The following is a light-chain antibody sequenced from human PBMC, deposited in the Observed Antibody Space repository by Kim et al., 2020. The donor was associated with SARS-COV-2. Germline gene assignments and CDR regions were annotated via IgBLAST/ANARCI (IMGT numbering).Light chain of an antibody. CDR1: SSDVGGYNY. Sequence: GQSITISCTGTSSDVGGYNYVSWYQQHPDKAPKLMIYDVSKRPSGVSNRFSGSKSDNTASLTISGLQAEDEADYYCISYTSSSTWVFGGGTQLTVL. V-gene: IGLV2-14*04. CDR2: DVS. J-gene: IGLJ3*02. CDR3: ISYTSSSTWV.